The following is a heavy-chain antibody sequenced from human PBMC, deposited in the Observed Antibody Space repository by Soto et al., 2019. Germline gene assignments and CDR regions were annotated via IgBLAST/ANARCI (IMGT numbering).Heavy chain of an antibody. J-gene: IGHJ6*02. V-gene: IGHV1-58*01. D-gene: IGHD6-6*01. CDR3: AKDAGIPCPTCIAARPMDV. CDR2: IVVGSGNT. Sequence: SVKVSCKASGFTFTSSAVQWVRQARGQRLEWIGWIVVGSGNTNYAQKFQERVTITRDMSTSTAYMELSSLRSEDTAVYYCAKDAGIPCPTCIAARPMDVWGQGTTVTVSS. CDR1: GFTFTSSA.